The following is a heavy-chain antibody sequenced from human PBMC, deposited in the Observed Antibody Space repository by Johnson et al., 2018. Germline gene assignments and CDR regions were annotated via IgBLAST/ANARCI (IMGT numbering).Heavy chain of an antibody. D-gene: IGHD6-13*01. CDR1: GFTFSSYS. V-gene: IGHV3-21*01. Sequence: EVQLVESGGGLVQPGGSXRLSCAASGFTFSSYSMNWVRQAPGKGLEWVSSISSSSSYIYYADSVKGRFTISRDNAKNSLYLQMNRLRAEDTAVYYCARERSSSWYRLFPEYFQHWGQGTLVTVSS. CDR3: ARERSSSWYRLFPEYFQH. J-gene: IGHJ1*01. CDR2: ISSSSSYI.